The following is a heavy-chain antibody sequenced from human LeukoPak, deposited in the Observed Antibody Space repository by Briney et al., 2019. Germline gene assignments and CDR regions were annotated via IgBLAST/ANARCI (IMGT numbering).Heavy chain of an antibody. CDR1: GCSFTSHW. D-gene: IGHD2-15*01. CDR3: ATLLSEWTTPHY. V-gene: IGHV5-51*01. CDR2: INPDYSDI. Sequence: GESLKISCKASGCSFTSHWIGWVRQMPGKGLEWVGIINPDYSDIRYSPSFQGQVTISADESISTAYLHWSSLKASDTAMYFCATLLSEWTTPHYWGQGTLVTVSS. J-gene: IGHJ4*02.